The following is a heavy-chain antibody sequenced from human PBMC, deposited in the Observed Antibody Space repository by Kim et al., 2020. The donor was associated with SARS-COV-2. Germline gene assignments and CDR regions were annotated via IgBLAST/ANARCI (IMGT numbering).Heavy chain of an antibody. D-gene: IGHD6-13*01. J-gene: IGHJ4*02. V-gene: IGHV3-30*18. CDR2: ISYDGSNK. Sequence: GGSLRLSCAASGFTFSSYGMHWVRQAPGKGLEWVAVISYDGSNKYYADSVKGRFTISRDNSKNTLYLQMNSLRAEDTAVYYCAKAGWQQLSLDYFDYWGQGTLVTVSS. CDR3: AKAGWQQLSLDYFDY. CDR1: GFTFSSYG.